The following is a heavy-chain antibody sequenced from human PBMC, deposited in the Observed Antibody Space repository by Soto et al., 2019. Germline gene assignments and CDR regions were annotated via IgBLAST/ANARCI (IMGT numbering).Heavy chain of an antibody. CDR1: GFTFSSYG. CDR2: IWYDGSNK. CDR3: ARGEKQQLVRAEGFDY. J-gene: IGHJ4*02. Sequence: GGSLRLSCAASGFTFSSYGMHWVRQAPGKGLEWVAVIWYDGSNKYYADSVKGRFTISGDNSKNTLYLQMNSLRAEDTAVYYCARGEKQQLVRAEGFDYWGQGTVVTVSS. D-gene: IGHD6-13*01. V-gene: IGHV3-33*01.